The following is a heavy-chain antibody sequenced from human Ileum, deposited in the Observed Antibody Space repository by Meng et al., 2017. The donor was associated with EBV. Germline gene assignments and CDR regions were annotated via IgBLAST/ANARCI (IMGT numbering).Heavy chain of an antibody. Sequence: QVQLKESGPGLGGPSGILSLTCSVSGDSISNEHWWSWVRQSPGKGLEWIGEIHHTRGPNYNPSLKSRVIISVDKSNNHFSLRLSAVTAADTAVYYCASNGAFSLDHWGQGTLVTVSS. J-gene: IGHJ4*02. V-gene: IGHV4-4*02. CDR2: IHHTRGP. D-gene: IGHD2-8*01. CDR3: ASNGAFSLDH. CDR1: GDSISNEHW.